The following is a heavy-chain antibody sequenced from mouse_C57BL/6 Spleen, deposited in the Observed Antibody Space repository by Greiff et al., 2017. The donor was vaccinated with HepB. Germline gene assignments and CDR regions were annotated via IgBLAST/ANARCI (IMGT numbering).Heavy chain of an antibody. D-gene: IGHD2-4*01. V-gene: IGHV1-52*01. CDR3: ARKGYDYDEAWFAY. J-gene: IGHJ3*01. CDR2: IDPSDSET. CDR1: GYTFTSYW. Sequence: VQLQQPGAELVRPGSSVKLSCKASGYTFTSYWMHWVKQRPIQGLEWIGNIDPSDSETHYNQKFKDKATLTVDKSSSTAYMQLSSLTSEDSAVYYCARKGYDYDEAWFAYWGQGTLVTVSA.